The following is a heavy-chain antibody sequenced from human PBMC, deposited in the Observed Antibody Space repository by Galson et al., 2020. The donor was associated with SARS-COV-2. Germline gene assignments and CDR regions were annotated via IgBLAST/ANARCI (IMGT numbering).Heavy chain of an antibody. D-gene: IGHD3-3*01. V-gene: IGHV4-59*01. J-gene: IGHJ2*01. Sequence: SETLSLTCTVSGGSISSYYWSWIRQPPGKGLEWIGYIYYSGSTNYNPSLKSRVTISVDTSKNQFSLKLSSVTAADTAVYYCARGGKIFGVVINYWYFDLWGHGTLVTVSS. CDR1: GGSISSYY. CDR2: IYYSGST. CDR3: ARGGKIFGVVINYWYFDL.